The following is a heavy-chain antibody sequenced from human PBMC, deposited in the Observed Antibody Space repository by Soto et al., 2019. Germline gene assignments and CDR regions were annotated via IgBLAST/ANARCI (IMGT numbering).Heavy chain of an antibody. CDR3: ARHSYNKYHFWSGFRDYYGRDV. Sequence: SETLSLTCTVSGGSISSSSYYWGWIRQPPGKGLEWIGSIYYSGSTYYNPSLKSRVTISVDTSKNQFSLKLSSVTAADTAVYYCARHSYNKYHFWSGFRDYYGRDVWGQGNTVT. CDR1: GGSISSSSYY. V-gene: IGHV4-39*01. J-gene: IGHJ6*02. CDR2: IYYSGST. D-gene: IGHD3-3*01.